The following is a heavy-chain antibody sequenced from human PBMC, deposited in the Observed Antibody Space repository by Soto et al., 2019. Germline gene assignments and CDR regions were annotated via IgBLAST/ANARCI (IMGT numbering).Heavy chain of an antibody. CDR3: ARLRGIDYYYGMDV. J-gene: IGHJ6*02. V-gene: IGHV1-69*12. CDR2: IIPIFGTA. D-gene: IGHD3-10*01. CDR1: GGTFSSYA. Sequence: QVQLVQSGAEVKKPGSSVKVSCKASGGTFSSYAISWVRQAPGQGLEWMGGIIPIFGTANYAQKSQGRVTIAADESTSTAYRELGSVRSEDTAVYYCARLRGIDYYYGMDVWGQGTTVTFSS.